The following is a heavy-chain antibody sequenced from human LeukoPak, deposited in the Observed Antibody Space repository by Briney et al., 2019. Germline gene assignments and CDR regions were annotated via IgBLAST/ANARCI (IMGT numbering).Heavy chain of an antibody. J-gene: IGHJ4*02. V-gene: IGHV3-53*01. Sequence: GGSLRLSCAASGFTVCSNYMSWLPQAPGKGLEWVLVIYSGGTTYYAESVKGRFTTSRDNSKNTLYLQMNSLRAEDTAVYCCAREGTSSGWYPFDYWGQGTLVTVSS. D-gene: IGHD6-19*01. CDR2: IYSGGTT. CDR1: GFTVCSNY. CDR3: AREGTSSGWYPFDY.